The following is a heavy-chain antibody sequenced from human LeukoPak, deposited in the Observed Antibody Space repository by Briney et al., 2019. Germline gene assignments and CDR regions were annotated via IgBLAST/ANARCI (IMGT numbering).Heavy chain of an antibody. J-gene: IGHJ6*02. V-gene: IGHV1-69*04. D-gene: IGHD2-2*03. CDR2: IIPILGIA. Sequence: SVTVSFKASVGTFSSYAISWVRQAPGQGLEWVGRIIPILGIANYAQKFQGRVTTTADKSTSTAYMELSSLRCEDTAVYYCARAVGYCSSTSCYRGMDVWGQGTTVTVSS. CDR1: VGTFSSYA. CDR3: ARAVGYCSSTSCYRGMDV.